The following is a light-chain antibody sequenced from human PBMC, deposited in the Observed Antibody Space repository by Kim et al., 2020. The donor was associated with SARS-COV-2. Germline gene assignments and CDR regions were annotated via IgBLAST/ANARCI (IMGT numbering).Light chain of an antibody. J-gene: IGKJ1*01. CDR1: QSITPW. CDR3: QQYHTYPWT. V-gene: IGKV1-5*03. CDR2: NAS. Sequence: ASVRDRVTIACRASQSITPWLAWYQQKPGKAPKLQIYNASTLENGVPSRFSGSGSGTEFTLTVSSLQPDDFATYYFQQYHTYPWTFGQGTKVDIK.